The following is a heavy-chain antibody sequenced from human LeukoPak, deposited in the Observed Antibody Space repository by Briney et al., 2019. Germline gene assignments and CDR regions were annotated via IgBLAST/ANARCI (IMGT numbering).Heavy chain of an antibody. J-gene: IGHJ6*02. D-gene: IGHD2-2*02. CDR2: ISISIITK. Sequence: GGSLRLSCAASEFTFRSYAMNWFPQAPGKGLNWVSNISISIITKYYADSVKGRFTISRDNAKNSLYLQMNSLRAEDTAVYYCARDSVVVVPAAIRFDYYYGMDVWGQGTTVTVSS. V-gene: IGHV3-48*01. CDR1: EFTFRSYA. CDR3: ARDSVVVVPAAIRFDYYYGMDV.